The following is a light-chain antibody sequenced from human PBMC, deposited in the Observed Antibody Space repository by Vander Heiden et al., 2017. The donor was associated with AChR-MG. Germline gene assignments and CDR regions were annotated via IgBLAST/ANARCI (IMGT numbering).Light chain of an antibody. CDR1: SIGTRS. V-gene: IGLV3-21*03. CDR3: QVWDTGSDHWV. Sequence: SSVLPHPLSVSVAPTSTAAITCGGSSIGTRSVHWYQQQPGQAPVFVVYDNSDRPSGIPGRFSGSKSAKTATLTISRVEAGDEADYYCQVWDTGSDHWVFGGGTKLTVL. CDR2: DNS. J-gene: IGLJ3*02.